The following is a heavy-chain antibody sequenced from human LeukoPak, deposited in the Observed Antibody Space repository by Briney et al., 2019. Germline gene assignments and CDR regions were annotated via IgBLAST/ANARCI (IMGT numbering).Heavy chain of an antibody. Sequence: KSGGSLRLSCAASGFTFSSYAMSWVRQAPGKGLEWVSGISGSGGSTYYADSVKGRFTISRDNSKNTLYLQMNSLRAEDTAVYYCAKDPYSSSSLGDFDYWGQGTLVTVSS. CDR2: ISGSGGST. CDR1: GFTFSSYA. CDR3: AKDPYSSSSLGDFDY. J-gene: IGHJ4*02. D-gene: IGHD6-6*01. V-gene: IGHV3-23*01.